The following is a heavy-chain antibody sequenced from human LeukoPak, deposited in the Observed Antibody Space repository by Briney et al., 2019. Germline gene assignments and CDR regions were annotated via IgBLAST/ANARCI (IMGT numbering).Heavy chain of an antibody. V-gene: IGHV3-13*01. D-gene: IGHD5-18*01. CDR2: VSSGFHA. CDR1: GFTLGSHD. CDR3: VREARGYHYTYFDY. J-gene: IGHJ4*02. Sequence: GGSLRLSCTASGFTLGSHDMHWVRQIPGQGLEWVAAVSSGFHAFFSDSVQGRFTVSREDARNSLYLQMNSLRAGDTAVYYCVREARGYHYTYFDYWGQGTLVAVSS.